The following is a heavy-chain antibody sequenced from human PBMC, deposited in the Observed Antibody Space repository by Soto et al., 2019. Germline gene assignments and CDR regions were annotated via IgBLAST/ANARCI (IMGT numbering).Heavy chain of an antibody. CDR3: AREGRDISVVAPAAEIYGLGV. D-gene: IGHD2-2*01. J-gene: IGHJ6*02. CDR2: IKQEGSEK. Sequence: EVQLVESGGGLVQPGGSLRLSCAASGFTFSSYWMSWVRQAPGKGLEWVANIKQEGSEKYYVDAVKGRFTISRDNAKNSLYSKMNSLKAEYPHVYYCAREGRDISVVAPAAEIYGLGVWGQGPTVTVSS. CDR1: GFTFSSYW. V-gene: IGHV3-7*03.